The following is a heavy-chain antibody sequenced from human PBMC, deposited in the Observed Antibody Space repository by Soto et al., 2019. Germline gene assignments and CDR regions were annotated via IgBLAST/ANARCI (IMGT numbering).Heavy chain of an antibody. CDR3: ARGSQATVVTPVPFDY. Sequence: GGSLRLSCAASGFTFSSYAMSWVRQAPGKGLEWVSAISGSGGSTYYADSVKGRFTISRDNSKNTLYLQMNSLRAEDTAVYYCARGSQATVVTPVPFDYWGQGTLVTVSS. CDR1: GFTFSSYA. J-gene: IGHJ4*02. D-gene: IGHD4-17*01. V-gene: IGHV3-23*01. CDR2: ISGSGGST.